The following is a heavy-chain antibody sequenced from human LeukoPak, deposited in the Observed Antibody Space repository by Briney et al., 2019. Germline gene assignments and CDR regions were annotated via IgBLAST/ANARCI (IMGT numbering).Heavy chain of an antibody. V-gene: IGHV4-4*07. Sequence: PSETLSLTCTVSGGSISSYYWSWIRQPAGKGLEWIGRIYTSGSTNYNPSLKSRVTMSVDTSKNQFSLKLSSVTAADTAVYYCARDVAGRGLLVYYYYYMDVWGKGTTVTVSS. CDR3: ARDVAGRGLLVYYYYYMDV. CDR1: GGSISSYY. D-gene: IGHD2-15*01. CDR2: IYTSGST. J-gene: IGHJ6*03.